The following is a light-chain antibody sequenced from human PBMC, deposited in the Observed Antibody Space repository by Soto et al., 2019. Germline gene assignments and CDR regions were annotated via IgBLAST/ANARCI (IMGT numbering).Light chain of an antibody. CDR2: EVS. J-gene: IGLJ1*01. V-gene: IGLV2-14*01. CDR1: SSDVGGSNY. Sequence: SLPTQPAAVSVCPGQSITISWTGTSSDVGGSNYVSWYQQHPGKAPKLMIYEVSNRPSGVSNRFSGSKSGDTASLTISGLQAEDEADYYCSSYTSSSTLYVFGTGTKVTVL. CDR3: SSYTSSSTLYV.